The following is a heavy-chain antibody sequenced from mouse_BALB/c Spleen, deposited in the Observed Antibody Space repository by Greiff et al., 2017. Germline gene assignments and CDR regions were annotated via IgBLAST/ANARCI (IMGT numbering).Heavy chain of an antibody. V-gene: IGHV1-69*02. D-gene: IGHD2-14*01. CDR1: GYTFTSYW. CDR3: TRGQVRREGYWYFDV. Sequence: QVQLQQPGAELVRPGASVKLSCKASGYTFTSYWINWVKQRPGQGLEWIGNIYPSDSYTNYNQKFKDKATLTVDKSSSTAYMQLSSPTSEDSAVYYCTRGQVRREGYWYFDVWGAGTTVTVSS. CDR2: IYPSDSYT. J-gene: IGHJ1*01.